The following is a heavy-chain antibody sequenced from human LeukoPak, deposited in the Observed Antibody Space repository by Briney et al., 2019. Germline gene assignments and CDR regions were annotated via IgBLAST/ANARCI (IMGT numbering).Heavy chain of an antibody. CDR2: IYYSGST. V-gene: IGHV4-59*01. CDR3: ARENYDFWSGYIFDY. D-gene: IGHD3-3*01. J-gene: IGHJ4*02. CDR1: GGSISSYY. Sequence: PSETLSLTCTVPGGSISSYYWSWIRQPPGKGLEWIGYIYYSGSTNYNPSLKSRVTISVDTSKNKFSLKLSSVTAADTAVYYCARENYDFWSGYIFDYWGQGTLVTVSS.